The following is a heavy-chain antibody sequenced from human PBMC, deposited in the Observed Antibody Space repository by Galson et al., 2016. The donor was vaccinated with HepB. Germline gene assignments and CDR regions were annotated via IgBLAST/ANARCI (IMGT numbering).Heavy chain of an antibody. J-gene: IGHJ6*02. Sequence: SLRLSCAASGFIFGNYAMTWVRQAPGERLEWVSVISGSGDSTYYADSVKGRFTISRDNFKSTLSLQMNSLRAEDTAVYYCVKTQGYSTGWYGMDVWGQGTTVTVSS. V-gene: IGHV3-23*01. CDR1: GFIFGNYA. D-gene: IGHD6-19*01. CDR2: ISGSGDST. CDR3: VKTQGYSTGWYGMDV.